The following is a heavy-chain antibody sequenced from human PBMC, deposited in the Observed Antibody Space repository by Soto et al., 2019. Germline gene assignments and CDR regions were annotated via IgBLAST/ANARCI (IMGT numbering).Heavy chain of an antibody. V-gene: IGHV3-15*07. CDR3: TTDFGYDSSGYYWDSDY. CDR2: IKSKTDGGTT. CDR1: GFTFSNAW. D-gene: IGHD3-22*01. Sequence: GGSLRLSCAASGFTFSNAWMNWVRQAPGKGLEWVGRIKSKTDGGTTDYAAPVKGRFTISRDDSKNTLYLQMNSLKTEDTAVYYCTTDFGYDSSGYYWDSDYWGQGTLVTVSS. J-gene: IGHJ4*02.